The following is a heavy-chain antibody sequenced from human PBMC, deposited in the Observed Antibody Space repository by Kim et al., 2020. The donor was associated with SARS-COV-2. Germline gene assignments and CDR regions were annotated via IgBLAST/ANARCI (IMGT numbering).Heavy chain of an antibody. J-gene: IGHJ4*02. CDR3: LGGYYFDY. V-gene: IGHV1-3*01. CDR1: GHTFTRDS. Sequence: ASVKVSCKTSGHTFTRDSIHWVRQAPGQGLEWLGGIDSGNGNAIYSQNFQGRVTFTTDTSASTGYMELSSLRSEDSAVYYCLGGYYFDYWGQGTLVTVSS. D-gene: IGHD2-15*01. CDR2: IDSGNGNA.